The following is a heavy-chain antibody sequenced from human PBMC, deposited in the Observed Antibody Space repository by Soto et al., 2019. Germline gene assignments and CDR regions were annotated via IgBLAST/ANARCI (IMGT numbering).Heavy chain of an antibody. Sequence: QVQLQESGPGLVKPSDTLSLTCTVSGASITTYYWSWIRQPPGKGLEWIGYISYSGSTDYNPSLRIRVTISFDASKNQISLQVRSATAADAAVYYCARDLKEYCSDGKCNWFDPWGQGTLVTVSS. D-gene: IGHD2-15*01. CDR1: GASITTYY. CDR2: ISYSGST. J-gene: IGHJ5*02. CDR3: ARDLKEYCSDGKCNWFDP. V-gene: IGHV4-59*01.